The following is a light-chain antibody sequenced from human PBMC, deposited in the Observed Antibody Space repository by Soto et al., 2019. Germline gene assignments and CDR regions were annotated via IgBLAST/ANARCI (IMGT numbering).Light chain of an antibody. CDR2: GAS. Sequence: EIVLTQSPGTLSLSPGERATLSCRASQVFSSSYLAWYQQKPGQAPRLLIYGASGRATGIPDRFSGSGSGTDFTLTISRREPEDFAVYYCQQYGSSPMYTFGQGTKLEIK. CDR3: QQYGSSPMYT. CDR1: QVFSSSY. J-gene: IGKJ2*01. V-gene: IGKV3-20*01.